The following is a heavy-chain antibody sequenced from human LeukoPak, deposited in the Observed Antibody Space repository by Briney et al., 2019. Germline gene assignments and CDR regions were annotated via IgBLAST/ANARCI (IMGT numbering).Heavy chain of an antibody. J-gene: IGHJ6*02. V-gene: IGHV4-39*01. CDR3: ARGRAAGVFGPLGYYYGMDV. CDR1: GGSVRSSYYY. CDR2: IYDSGST. D-gene: IGHD3-10*01. Sequence: PSETLSLTCTVSGGSVRSSYYYWGWIRQPPGKGLEWIGSIYDSGSTYYNPSLKSRVTISVDTSKNQFSLKLNSVTAADTAVYYCARGRAAGVFGPLGYYYGMDVWGQGTTVTVSS.